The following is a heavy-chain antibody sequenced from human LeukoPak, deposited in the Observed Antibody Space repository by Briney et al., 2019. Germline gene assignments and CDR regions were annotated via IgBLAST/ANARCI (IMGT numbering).Heavy chain of an antibody. V-gene: IGHV3-30-3*01. D-gene: IGHD1-26*01. J-gene: IGHJ4*02. CDR3: ARDPVGTYYFDY. CDR2: ISYDGSNK. Sequence: GGSLRLSCSASGFIFSSYAMHWVRQAPGKGLELVAVISYDGSNKYYADSVKGRFTISRDNSKNTLYLQMNSLRAEDTAVYYCARDPVGTYYFDYWGQGTLVTVSS. CDR1: GFIFSSYA.